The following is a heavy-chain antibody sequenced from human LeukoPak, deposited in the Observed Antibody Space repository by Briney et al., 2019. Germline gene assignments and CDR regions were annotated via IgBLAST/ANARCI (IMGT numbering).Heavy chain of an antibody. CDR2: INWNGGST. V-gene: IGHV3-20*01. D-gene: IGHD5-12*01. CDR3: ARDPHSGYDSSYYYYGMDV. J-gene: IGHJ6*02. Sequence: GGSLRLSCAASGFTFDDYGMSWVRQAPGKGLEWVSGINWNGGSTGYADSVKGRFTISRDNAKNSLYLQMNSLRAEDTALYHCARDPHSGYDSSYYYYGMDVWGQGTTVTVSS. CDR1: GFTFDDYG.